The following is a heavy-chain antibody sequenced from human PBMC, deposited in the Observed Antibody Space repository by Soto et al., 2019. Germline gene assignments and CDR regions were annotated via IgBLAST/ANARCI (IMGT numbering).Heavy chain of an antibody. Sequence: SVKVSCKASGGTFSSYAISWVRQAPGQGLEWMGGIIPIFGTANYAQKFQGRVTITADESTSTAYMELSSLRSEDTAVYCCAHQHQSYGDWDYWGRGTLVTVSS. CDR3: AHQHQSYGDWDY. CDR1: GGTFSSYA. J-gene: IGHJ4*02. CDR2: IIPIFGTA. V-gene: IGHV1-69*13. D-gene: IGHD4-17*01.